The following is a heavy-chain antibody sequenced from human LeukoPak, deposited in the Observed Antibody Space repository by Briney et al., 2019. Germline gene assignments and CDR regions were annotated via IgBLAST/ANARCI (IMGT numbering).Heavy chain of an antibody. CDR1: GFTFSSYG. Sequence: GGSLRLSCAASGFTFSSYGMHWVRQAPGKGLEWVAFIRYDGSDKYYADSVKGRFTISRDNSKNTLYLQMNSLRAEDTAVYYCAKEESKTEGIVGATPDYWGQGTLVTVSS. V-gene: IGHV3-30*02. D-gene: IGHD1-26*01. J-gene: IGHJ4*02. CDR2: IRYDGSDK. CDR3: AKEESKTEGIVGATPDY.